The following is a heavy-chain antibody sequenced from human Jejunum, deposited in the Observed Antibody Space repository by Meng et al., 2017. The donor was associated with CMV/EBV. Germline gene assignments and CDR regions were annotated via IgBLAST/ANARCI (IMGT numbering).Heavy chain of an antibody. D-gene: IGHD3-3*01. CDR1: GFSFLSYS. V-gene: IGHV1-46*01. J-gene: IGHJ4*02. CDR2: ITPSGGFA. Sequence: SGFSFLSYSMNWVRQAPGQGLEWLGVITPSGGFATYAQKFQGRLTMTRDTTTVYMELSSLKSEDAAVYFCARETKGLASGYYFDSWGQGTLVTVSS. CDR3: ARETKGLASGYYFDS.